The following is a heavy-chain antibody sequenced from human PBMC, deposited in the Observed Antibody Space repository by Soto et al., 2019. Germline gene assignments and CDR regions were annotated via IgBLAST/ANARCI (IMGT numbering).Heavy chain of an antibody. V-gene: IGHV3-21*01. CDR1: GCTFSSYI. D-gene: IGHD2-15*01. J-gene: IGHJ6*02. Sequence: GGSLRLSCAASGCTFSSYIMNWVRQAPGKGLEWVSSISSSSSYIYYADSVKGRFTISRDNAKNSLYLQMNSLRAEDTAVYYCARDRVVVAATYYYGMDVWGQGTTVTVSS. CDR2: ISSSSSYI. CDR3: ARDRVVVAATYYYGMDV.